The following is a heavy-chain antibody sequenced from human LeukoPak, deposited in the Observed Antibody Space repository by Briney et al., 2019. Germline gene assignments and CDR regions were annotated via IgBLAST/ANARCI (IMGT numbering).Heavy chain of an antibody. CDR3: VREAGYCASVCLKSNWFDP. CDR1: GFPFSNHA. Sequence: GGSLKLSCAASGFPFSNHAMSWVRQPPGKGLEWVSAISNGNTYYADSVRGRFTISRDDSKNMVYLQMNSLRVEDTALYYCVREAGYCASVCLKSNWFDPWGQGTLVTVSS. D-gene: IGHD2-21*02. CDR2: ISNGNT. J-gene: IGHJ5*02. V-gene: IGHV3-23*01.